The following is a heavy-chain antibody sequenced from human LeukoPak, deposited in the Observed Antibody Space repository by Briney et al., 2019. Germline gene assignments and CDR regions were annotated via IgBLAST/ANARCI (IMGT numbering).Heavy chain of an antibody. CDR3: AKDISQRCSGGSCYSDVVFQH. J-gene: IGHJ1*01. CDR2: ISWDGGIT. V-gene: IGHV3-43D*04. Sequence: AGXXLRLSCAAGGFTIKDDTRRGGREAGGKGVGGGGIISWDGGITYYVDSVKGPFTISRDNSTTSLYLQMNSLRAEDTALYYCAKDISQRCSGGSCYSDVVFQHWGQGTLVTVSS. D-gene: IGHD2-15*01. CDR1: GFTIKDDT.